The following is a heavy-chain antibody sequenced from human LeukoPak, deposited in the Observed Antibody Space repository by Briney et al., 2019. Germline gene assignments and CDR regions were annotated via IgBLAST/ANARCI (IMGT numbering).Heavy chain of an antibody. CDR2: IRSKANSYAT. Sequence: GGSLRLSCAASGFTFSGSAMQWVRQASGKGLEWVGRIRSKANSYATAYAASVKGRFTISRDDSKNTAYLQMNSLKTEDTAVYYCTVLPAALHFDYWGQGTLVTVSS. J-gene: IGHJ4*02. V-gene: IGHV3-73*01. CDR3: TVLPAALHFDY. D-gene: IGHD2-2*01. CDR1: GFTFSGSA.